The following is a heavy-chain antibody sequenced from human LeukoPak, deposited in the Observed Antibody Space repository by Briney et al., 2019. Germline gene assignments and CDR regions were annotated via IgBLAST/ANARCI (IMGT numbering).Heavy chain of an antibody. J-gene: IGHJ4*02. D-gene: IGHD1-26*01. CDR1: GGSFSGYY. CDR3: ARVSGSYYGAYYFDY. V-gene: IGHV4-34*01. CDR2: INHSGST. Sequence: SETLSLTCAVYGGSFSGYYWSWIRQPPGKGLEWIGGINHSGSTNYNPSLKSRVTISVDTSKNQFSLKLSSVTAADTAVYYCARVSGSYYGAYYFDYWGQGTLVTVSS.